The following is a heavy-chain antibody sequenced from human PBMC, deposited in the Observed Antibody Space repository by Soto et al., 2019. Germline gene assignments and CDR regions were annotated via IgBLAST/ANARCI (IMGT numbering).Heavy chain of an antibody. CDR1: GGSISSGGYY. Sequence: QVQLQESGPGLVKPSQTLSLTCTVSGGSISSGGYYWSWIRQHPGKGLEWIGYIYYSGSTYYNPSLKSRVTISVDTSKNQFSLKLSSVTAADTAVYYCARGEDWNYGYYYYGMDVWGQGTTVTVSS. D-gene: IGHD1-7*01. J-gene: IGHJ6*02. V-gene: IGHV4-31*03. CDR3: ARGEDWNYGYYYYGMDV. CDR2: IYYSGST.